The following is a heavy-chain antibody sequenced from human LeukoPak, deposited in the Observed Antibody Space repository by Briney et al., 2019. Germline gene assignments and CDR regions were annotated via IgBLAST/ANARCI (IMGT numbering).Heavy chain of an antibody. CDR2: IYYSGST. Sequence: SETLSLTCTVSGGSISSYYWSWIRQPPGKGLEWIGYIYYSGSTNYNPSLKSRVTISVDTSKNQFSLKLSSVTAADTAVYYCARQVPLYGDWFDPWGEGTLVTVPS. CDR1: GGSISSYY. D-gene: IGHD4-17*01. CDR3: ARQVPLYGDWFDP. J-gene: IGHJ5*02. V-gene: IGHV4-59*01.